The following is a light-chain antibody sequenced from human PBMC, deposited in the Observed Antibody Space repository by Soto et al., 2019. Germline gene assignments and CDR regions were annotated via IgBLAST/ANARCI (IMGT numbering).Light chain of an antibody. J-gene: IGLJ1*01. CDR2: EVS. V-gene: IGLV2-14*01. CDR3: GSYTSSSTYV. Sequence: ALTQPASVSGSPGQSITISCTGTSSDVGGYNYVSWYQQPPGKAPKLIIYEVSNRPSGVSNRFSGSKSGNTASLTISGLQAEGEADYYCGSYTSSSTYVFGTGTKVTVL. CDR1: SSDVGGYNY.